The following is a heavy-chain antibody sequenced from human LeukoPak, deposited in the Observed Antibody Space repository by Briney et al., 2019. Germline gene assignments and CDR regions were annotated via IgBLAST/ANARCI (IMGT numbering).Heavy chain of an antibody. CDR2: IISTLRIT. J-gene: IGHJ4*02. V-gene: IGHV1-69*04. D-gene: IGHD6-13*01. Sequence: AVKVSCKASGGSFNTYGISWVRQAPGQGLEWMGRIISTLRITNYPQKFRGRVTITADKSTTTAYMELSSLRSEDTAVYFCARGFESSTSFVSDFDFWGQGSLVTV. CDR3: ARGFESSTSFVSDFDF. CDR1: GGSFNTYG.